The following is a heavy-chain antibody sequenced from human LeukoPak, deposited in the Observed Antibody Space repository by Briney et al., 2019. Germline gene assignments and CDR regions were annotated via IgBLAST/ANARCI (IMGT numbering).Heavy chain of an antibody. J-gene: IGHJ3*02. CDR1: GYTFTSYG. V-gene: IGHV1-18*01. Sequence: ASVKVSCKASGYTFTSYGISWVRQAPGQGLEWMGWIRAYNGNTNYAQKLQGRVTMATDISTSTAYMELRSLRSDDTAVYYCAREAARAVFGAFDIWGQGTMVTVSS. D-gene: IGHD6-6*01. CDR2: IRAYNGNT. CDR3: AREAARAVFGAFDI.